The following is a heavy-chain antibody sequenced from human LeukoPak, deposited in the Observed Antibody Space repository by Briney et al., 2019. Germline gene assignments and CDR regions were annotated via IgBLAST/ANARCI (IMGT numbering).Heavy chain of an antibody. CDR3: ALGGILTGYFDY. Sequence: SETLSLTCTVSGFSISSDYYWGWIRQPPGKGLEWLGSVSHSGITYYNSSLNSRVTISVDTSNNQFSLKVNSVTAADTAVYYCALGGILTGYFDYWGQGTLVTVSS. V-gene: IGHV4-38-2*02. CDR1: GFSISSDYY. D-gene: IGHD3-9*01. J-gene: IGHJ4*02. CDR2: VSHSGIT.